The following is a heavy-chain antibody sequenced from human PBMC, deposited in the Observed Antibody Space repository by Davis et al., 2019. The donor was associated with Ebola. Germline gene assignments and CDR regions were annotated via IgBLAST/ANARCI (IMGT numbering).Heavy chain of an antibody. J-gene: IGHJ3*02. Sequence: HSQTLSLTCAISGDSVSGKNGAWNWIRQSPSRGLEWLGRSYYTSKWYNHYAASVKSRATINPDTSKNQFSLQLNSVTPEDTAVYYCARGWLRTGLDIWGQGTMVIVSS. V-gene: IGHV6-1*01. D-gene: IGHD5-24*01. CDR1: GDSVSGKNGA. CDR2: SYYTSKWYN. CDR3: ARGWLRTGLDI.